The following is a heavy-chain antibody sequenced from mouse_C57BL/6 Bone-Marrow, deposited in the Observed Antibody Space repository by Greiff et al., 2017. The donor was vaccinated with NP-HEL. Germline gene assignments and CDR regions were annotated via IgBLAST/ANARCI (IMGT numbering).Heavy chain of an antibody. J-gene: IGHJ1*03. CDR1: GYTFTNYY. Sequence: QVQLKQSGPELVKPGASVKISCKASGYTFTNYYINWVKQRPGQGLEWIGWIFPGSGSTYYNEKFKGKATLTVDKSSSTAYMLLSSLTSEDSAVYFCARQDPYYYGSRDWYFDVWGTGTTVTVSS. D-gene: IGHD1-1*01. V-gene: IGHV1-75*01. CDR2: IFPGSGST. CDR3: ARQDPYYYGSRDWYFDV.